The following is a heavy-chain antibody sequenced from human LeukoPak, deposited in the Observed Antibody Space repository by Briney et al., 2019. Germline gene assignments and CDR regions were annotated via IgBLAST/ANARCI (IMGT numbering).Heavy chain of an antibody. CDR2: ISGSGDST. CDR3: AKEGDSSSWYDLYDC. D-gene: IGHD6-13*01. CDR1: GFTFSSYA. J-gene: IGHJ4*02. Sequence: GGSLRLSCAASGFTFSSYAMSWVRQAPGKGLEWVSAISGSGDSTYYADSVKGRFTISRDNSKNTLYLQMNSLRAEDTAVYYCAKEGDSSSWYDLYDCWGQGTLVTVSS. V-gene: IGHV3-23*01.